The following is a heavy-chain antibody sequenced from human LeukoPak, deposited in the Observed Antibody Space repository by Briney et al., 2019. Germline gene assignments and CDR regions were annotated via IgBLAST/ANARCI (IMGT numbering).Heavy chain of an antibody. J-gene: IGHJ1*01. CDR1: GFTVSSNY. CDR3: ARDLIDSSGYYLEYFQH. D-gene: IGHD3-22*01. CDR2: IYSGGST. Sequence: SGGSLRLSCAASGFTVSSNYMSWVRQAPGKGLEWVSVIYSGGSTYYADSVKGRFTISRDNSKNTLYLQMNSLRAEDTAVYYCARDLIDSSGYYLEYFQHWGQGTPVTVSS. V-gene: IGHV3-53*01.